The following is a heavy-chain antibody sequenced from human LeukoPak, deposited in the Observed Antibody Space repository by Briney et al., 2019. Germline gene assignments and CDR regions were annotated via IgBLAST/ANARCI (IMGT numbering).Heavy chain of an antibody. D-gene: IGHD6-13*01. CDR1: GDSVSSNSAA. J-gene: IGHJ6*03. CDR2: TYYRSMWYN. CDR3: AREVASSWDSYYYYMDV. V-gene: IGHV6-1*01. Sequence: SQTLSLTCAISGDSVSSNSAAWNWIRQSPSRGLEWLGRTYYRSMWYNDYAVSVKSRITINPDTSKNQFSLQLNSVTPEDTAVYYCAREVASSWDSYYYYMDVWGKGTTVTVSS.